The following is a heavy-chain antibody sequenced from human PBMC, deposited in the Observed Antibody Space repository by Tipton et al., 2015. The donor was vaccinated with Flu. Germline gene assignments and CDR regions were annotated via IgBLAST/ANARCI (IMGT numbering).Heavy chain of an antibody. CDR2: IYTSGST. CDR3: ARGRLSLPLYHYGMDV. V-gene: IGHV4-61*02. D-gene: IGHD2-15*01. J-gene: IGHJ6*02. CDR1: GGPISSDNYY. Sequence: TLSLTCNVSGGPISSDNYYWNWIRQPAGKGLEWIGRIYTSGSTNYNLSLKRRLTISVDTSKNQFSLKLSSVTSADTAVYYCARGRLSLPLYHYGMDVGGQGTMVTVSS.